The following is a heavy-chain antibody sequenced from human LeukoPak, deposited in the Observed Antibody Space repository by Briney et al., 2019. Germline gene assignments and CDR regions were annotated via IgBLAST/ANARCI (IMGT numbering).Heavy chain of an antibody. CDR1: GFTFSIYG. CDR3: AREDYGGLDY. CDR2: IRYDGSIK. J-gene: IGHJ4*02. D-gene: IGHD4-23*01. Sequence: GGSLRLSCAPSGFTFSIYGMHWVRQAPGKGLEWVAFIRYDGSIKYYADSVKGRFTIYRDNSKNTLYLQLNRLRAEDTAIYYCAREDYGGLDYWGQGTLVTVSS. V-gene: IGHV3-30*02.